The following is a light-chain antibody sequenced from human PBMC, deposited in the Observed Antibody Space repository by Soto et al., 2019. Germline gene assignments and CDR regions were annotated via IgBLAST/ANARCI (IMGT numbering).Light chain of an antibody. CDR3: QQYGSSPWT. CDR2: GAS. J-gene: IGKJ1*01. V-gene: IGKV3-20*01. Sequence: EIVLTQSPGTLSLSPGERATLSCRASKSVSSSFLAWYQQKPGQAPRLLIYGASSRATGIPGRFSGSGSGTDFTLTISRLEPEDFAVYYCQQYGSSPWTFGQGTKVEIK. CDR1: KSVSSSF.